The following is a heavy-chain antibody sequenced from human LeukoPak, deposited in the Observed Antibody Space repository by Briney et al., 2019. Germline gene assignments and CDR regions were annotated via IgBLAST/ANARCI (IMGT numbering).Heavy chain of an antibody. V-gene: IGHV4-39*01. Sequence: SETLSLTCTVSGGSITSSSFYWGWIRQSPGKRLEWIGRVDYSGSAAYNPSLKSRLTIFVDTSKNQFSLTLTSVTADDTAVYYCATCRNGYPDFWGQGIAVTVSS. CDR3: ATCRNGYPDF. CDR1: GGSITSSSFY. CDR2: VDYSGSA. D-gene: IGHD5-24*01. J-gene: IGHJ4*02.